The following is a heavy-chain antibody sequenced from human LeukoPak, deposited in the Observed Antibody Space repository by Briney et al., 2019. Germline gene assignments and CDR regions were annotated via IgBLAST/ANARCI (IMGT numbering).Heavy chain of an antibody. J-gene: IGHJ4*02. D-gene: IGHD6-6*01. V-gene: IGHV4-31*03. CDR2: IYYSGST. Sequence: TSETLSLTCTASDGSLSRAVYYWSWIRPHPGKGLEWLGKIYYSGSTYYNPSLHSRATISVDRSKTQFSLKLTSVTAADTAVYCCARGAEYSSSPFDYWGQGSLVTVSS. CDR3: ARGAEYSSSPFDY. CDR1: DGSLSRAVYY.